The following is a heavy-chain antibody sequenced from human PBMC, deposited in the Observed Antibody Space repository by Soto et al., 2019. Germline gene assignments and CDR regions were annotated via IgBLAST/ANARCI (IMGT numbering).Heavy chain of an antibody. V-gene: IGHV4-59*01. Sequence: PSETLSLTCAVSRASMRTFWWKWIRQSPGKGLQWIANVFYNGSANYNPSLRSRVTISLDTSKYLFSLRLRSMTAADTAIYYCASQKCSGAVCYWDYWGQGALVSVSS. CDR2: VFYNGSA. D-gene: IGHD2-15*01. J-gene: IGHJ4*02. CDR1: RASMRTFW. CDR3: ASQKCSGAVCYWDY.